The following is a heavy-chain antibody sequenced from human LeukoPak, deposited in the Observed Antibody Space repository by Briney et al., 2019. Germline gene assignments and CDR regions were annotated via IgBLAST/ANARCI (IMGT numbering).Heavy chain of an antibody. J-gene: IGHJ6*02. D-gene: IGHD3-3*01. Sequence: ASVKVSCKASGYTFTSYDNNWVRQATGQGLEWMGWMNPNSGNTGYAQKFQGRVTMTRNTSISTAYMELSSLRSEDTAVYYCARDSAHRKSTIFGVVIHYYYYGMDVWGQGTTVTVSS. V-gene: IGHV1-8*01. CDR2: MNPNSGNT. CDR1: GYTFTSYD. CDR3: ARDSAHRKSTIFGVVIHYYYYGMDV.